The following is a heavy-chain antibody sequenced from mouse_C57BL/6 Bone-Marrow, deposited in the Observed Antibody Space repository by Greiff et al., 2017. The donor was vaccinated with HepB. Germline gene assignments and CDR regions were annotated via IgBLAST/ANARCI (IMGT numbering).Heavy chain of an antibody. CDR1: GYTFTSYW. J-gene: IGHJ3*01. Sequence: QVHVKQPGTELVKPGASVKLSCKASGYTFTSYWMHWVKQRPGQGLEWIGNINPSNGGTNYNEKFKSKATLTVDKSSSTAYMQLSSLTSEDSAVYYCARWRDYDVGWFAYWGQGTLVTVSA. D-gene: IGHD2-4*01. CDR3: ARWRDYDVGWFAY. CDR2: INPSNGGT. V-gene: IGHV1-53*01.